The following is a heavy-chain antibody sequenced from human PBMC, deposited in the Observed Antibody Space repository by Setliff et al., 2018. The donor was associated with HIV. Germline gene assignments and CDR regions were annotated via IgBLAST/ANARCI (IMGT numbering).Heavy chain of an antibody. Sequence: SETLSLTCTVSGGSISSGGYYWSWIHQHPGKGLEWIGYIYYSGSTYYNPSLKSRVTISVDTSKNQFSLKLSSVTAADTAVYYCARNKYNWNYYYYYGMDVWGQGTTVTVSS. CDR2: IYYSGST. CDR1: GGSISSGGYY. V-gene: IGHV4-31*03. CDR3: ARNKYNWNYYYYYGMDV. J-gene: IGHJ6*02. D-gene: IGHD1-7*01.